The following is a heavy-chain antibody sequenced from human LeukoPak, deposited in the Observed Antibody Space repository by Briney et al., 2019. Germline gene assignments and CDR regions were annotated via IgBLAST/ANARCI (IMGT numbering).Heavy chain of an antibody. J-gene: IGHJ4*02. D-gene: IGHD3-10*01. CDR2: IINSGGSA. CDR3: ARGRSVGVISSFDY. Sequence: PGGSLRLSCAASGFTFSNYAMSRVRQTPEKGLEWVSGIINSGGSAYYRDSVKGRFTISRDNSKDTLYLQMNSLRAEDTAVYYCARGRSVGVISSFDYWGQGNLVTVSS. V-gene: IGHV3-23*01. CDR1: GFTFSNYA.